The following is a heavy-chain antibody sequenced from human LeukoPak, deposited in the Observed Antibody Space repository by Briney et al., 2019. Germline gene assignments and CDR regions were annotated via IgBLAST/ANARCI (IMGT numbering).Heavy chain of an antibody. D-gene: IGHD6-13*01. Sequence: ASVKVSCKASGYTFTGYYMHWVRQAPGQGLEWMGWINPNSGGTNYAQKFQGRVTMTRDTSISTAYMELSRLRSDDTAVYYCARVGYSSSWYAGPPFDSWAQETLVTVPS. CDR2: INPNSGGT. J-gene: IGHJ4*02. CDR1: GYTFTGYY. CDR3: ARVGYSSSWYAGPPFDS. V-gene: IGHV1-2*02.